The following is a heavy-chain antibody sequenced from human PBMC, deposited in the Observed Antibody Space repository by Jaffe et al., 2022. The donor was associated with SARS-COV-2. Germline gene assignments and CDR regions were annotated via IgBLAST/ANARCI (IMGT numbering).Heavy chain of an antibody. Sequence: EVQLVESGGGLVQPGRSLRLSCTASGFTFGDYAMSWVRQAPGKGLEWVGFIRSKAYGGTTEYAASVKGRFTISRDDSKSIAYLQMNSLKTEDTAVYYCTRVSYSYGYGVSDYWGQGTLVTVSS. CDR3: TRVSYSYGYGVSDY. CDR2: IRSKAYGGTT. V-gene: IGHV3-49*04. D-gene: IGHD5-18*01. CDR1: GFTFGDYA. J-gene: IGHJ4*02.